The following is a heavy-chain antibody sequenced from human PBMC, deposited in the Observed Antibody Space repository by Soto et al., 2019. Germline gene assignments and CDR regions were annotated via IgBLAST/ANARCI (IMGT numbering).Heavy chain of an antibody. J-gene: IGHJ5*02. V-gene: IGHV1-8*01. CDR1: GYTFTSYD. Sequence: ASVKVSCKASGYTFTSYDINWVRQATGQGLEWMGWMNPNSGNTGYAQKFQGRVTMTRNTSISTAYMELSSLRSEDTAVYYCARGPLKWLRFSESGWFDPWGQGTLVTVSS. CDR3: ARGPLKWLRFSESGWFDP. D-gene: IGHD5-12*01. CDR2: MNPNSGNT.